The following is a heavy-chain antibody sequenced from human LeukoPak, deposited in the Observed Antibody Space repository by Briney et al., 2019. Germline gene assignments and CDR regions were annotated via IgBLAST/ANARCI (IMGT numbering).Heavy chain of an antibody. V-gene: IGHV4-39*01. J-gene: IGHJ4*02. CDR3: ATLGCNSPSCRSSDY. CDR1: GGSISSSSYY. Sequence: SETLSLTCTVSGGSISSSSYYWGWIRQPPGKGLEWIGSIYYSGSTYYNPSLKSRVTISVDTSKNQFSLKLSSVTAADTAVYYCATLGCNSPSCRSSDYWGQGTLVTVSS. CDR2: IYYSGST. D-gene: IGHD2-2*01.